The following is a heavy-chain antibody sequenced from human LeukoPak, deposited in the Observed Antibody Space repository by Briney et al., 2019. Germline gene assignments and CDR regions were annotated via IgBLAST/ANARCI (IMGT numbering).Heavy chain of an antibody. V-gene: IGHV1-69*04. Sequence: GASVKVSCKASGGTFSSYAISWVRQAPGQGLEWMGRIIPILGIANYAQKFQGRVTITADKSTSTAYMELSSLRSEDAAVYYCARDMGDGDYRFRIRPNWFDPWGQGTLVTVSS. D-gene: IGHD4-17*01. CDR2: IIPILGIA. CDR3: ARDMGDGDYRFRIRPNWFDP. J-gene: IGHJ5*02. CDR1: GGTFSSYA.